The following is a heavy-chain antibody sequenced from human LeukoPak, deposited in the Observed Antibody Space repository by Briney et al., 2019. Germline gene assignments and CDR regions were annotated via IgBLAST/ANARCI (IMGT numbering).Heavy chain of an antibody. V-gene: IGHV3-30*02. J-gene: IGHJ6*03. Sequence: PGGSLRLSCAASGFTFSSYGMHWVRQAPGKGLEWVAFIRYDGSNKYYADSVKGRFTISRDNSKNTLYLQMNSLRAEDTAVYYCAKDRDGYSYGSNYYMDVWGEGTTVTVSS. CDR3: AKDRDGYSYGSNYYMDV. D-gene: IGHD5-18*01. CDR2: IRYDGSNK. CDR1: GFTFSSYG.